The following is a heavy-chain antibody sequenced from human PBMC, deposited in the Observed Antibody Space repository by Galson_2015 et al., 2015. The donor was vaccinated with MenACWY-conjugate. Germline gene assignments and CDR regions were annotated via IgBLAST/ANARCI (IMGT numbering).Heavy chain of an antibody. CDR3: AKRTIRVGNYGMDV. D-gene: IGHD1-26*01. V-gene: IGHV3-23*01. J-gene: IGHJ6*02. Sequence: SLRLSCAASGFTFSSYAMSWVRQAPGKGLEWVSTIRDSGTSTYYADSVKGRFTISRDNSKNTLYLQMNSLRAEDTAVYYCAKRTIRVGNYGMDVWGQGTTVTVSS. CDR1: GFTFSSYA. CDR2: IRDSGTST.